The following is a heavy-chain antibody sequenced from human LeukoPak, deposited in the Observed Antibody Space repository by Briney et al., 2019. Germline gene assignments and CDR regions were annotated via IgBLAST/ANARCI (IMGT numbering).Heavy chain of an antibody. D-gene: IGHD1-14*01. J-gene: IGHJ6*03. CDR3: ARQVESVPGYYYYYMDV. CDR2: IYYSGST. CDR1: GGSISSSSYY. V-gene: IGHV4-39*01. Sequence: SETLSLTCTVSGGSISSSSYYWGWVRQPPGKGLEWIGSIYYSGSTYYNRSLKSRVTISVDTSKNHFSLRLSSVTAADTAVYYCARQVESVPGYYYYYMDVWGKGTTVTVSS.